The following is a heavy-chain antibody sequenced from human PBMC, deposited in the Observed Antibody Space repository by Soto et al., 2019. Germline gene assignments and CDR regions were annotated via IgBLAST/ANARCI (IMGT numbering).Heavy chain of an antibody. Sequence: SETLSLTCAVSGVSISSSNWWSWVRQPPGKGLEWIGEIYHSGSTNYNPSLKSRVTISVDRSKNQFSLKLSSVTAADTAVYYCARDHREVRGIINYYHYGMDVWGQGTTVTVSS. CDR2: IYHSGST. CDR3: ARDHREVRGIINYYHYGMDV. CDR1: GVSISSSNW. D-gene: IGHD3-10*01. J-gene: IGHJ6*02. V-gene: IGHV4-4*02.